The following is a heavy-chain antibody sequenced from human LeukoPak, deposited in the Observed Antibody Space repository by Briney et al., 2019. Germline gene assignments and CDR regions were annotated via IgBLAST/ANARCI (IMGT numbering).Heavy chain of an antibody. CDR1: DDSISSSSYY. CDR2: VYYTGSS. D-gene: IGHD4-17*01. CDR3: ARSYGDYVGRKRAFDI. J-gene: IGHJ3*02. V-gene: IGHV4-39*01. Sequence: PSETLSLTCTVSDDSISSSSYYWGWIRQPPGKGLEWIGSVYYTGSSYYNPSLKSRVTISVDTSKNQFSLKLSSVTAADTAVYYCARSYGDYVGRKRAFDIWGQGTTVTVCS.